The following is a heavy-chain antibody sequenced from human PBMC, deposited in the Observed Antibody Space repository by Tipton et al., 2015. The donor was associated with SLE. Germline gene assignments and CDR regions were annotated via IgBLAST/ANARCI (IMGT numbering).Heavy chain of an antibody. CDR3: VNSMFNWNGNYYHYYMDV. Sequence: TLSLTCIVSGYSISSGYYWGWIRQPPGKGLEWIGSIFHSGTTYYNPSLKSRVTISVDTSKNQFSLKLNSVTAADTAVYYCVNSMFNWNGNYYHYYMDVWGTGTSVTVSS. CDR1: GYSISSGYY. D-gene: IGHD1-1*01. J-gene: IGHJ6*03. V-gene: IGHV4-38-2*02. CDR2: IFHSGTT.